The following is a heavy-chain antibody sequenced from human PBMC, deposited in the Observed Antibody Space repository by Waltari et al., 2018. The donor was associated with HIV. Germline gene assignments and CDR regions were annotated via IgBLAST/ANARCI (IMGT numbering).Heavy chain of an antibody. CDR1: GGSISSYY. V-gene: IGHV4-59*08. Sequence: QVQLQESGPGLVKPSETLSLTCTVSGGSISSYYWSWIRQPPAKGLEWIGYIYYSGSTNYNPSLKGRVTISVDTSKNQFSLKLSSVTAADTAVYYCARHDGYYGASALYDWFDPWGQGTLVTVSS. J-gene: IGHJ5*02. CDR2: IYYSGST. CDR3: ARHDGYYGASALYDWFDP. D-gene: IGHD4-17*01.